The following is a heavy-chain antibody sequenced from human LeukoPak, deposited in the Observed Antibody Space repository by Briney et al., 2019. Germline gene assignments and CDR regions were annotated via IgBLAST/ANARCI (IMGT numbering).Heavy chain of an antibody. V-gene: IGHV1-2*02. CDR2: INPNSGGT. CDR3: ARDFLGTTGGFHYGMDV. Sequence: ASVKVSCKASGYTFTGYYMHWVRQAPGQGLEWMGWINPNSGGTNYAQKFQGRVTMTRDTSISTAYMELSRLRSDDTAVYYCARDFLGTTGGFHYGMDVWGQGTTVTVSS. J-gene: IGHJ6*02. CDR1: GYTFTGYY. D-gene: IGHD3-16*01.